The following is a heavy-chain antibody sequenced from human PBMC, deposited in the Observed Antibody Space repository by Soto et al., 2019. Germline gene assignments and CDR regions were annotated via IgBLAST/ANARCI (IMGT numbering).Heavy chain of an antibody. Sequence: QLQLQESGPGLVKPSETLSLTCTVSGGSISSSSYYWGWIRQPPGKGLEWIGSIYYSGSTYYNPSLKSRVTISVDTSKNQFSLKLSSVTAADTAVYYCARHSPHGDYTTSNFDYWGQGTLVTVSS. CDR3: ARHSPHGDYTTSNFDY. J-gene: IGHJ4*02. D-gene: IGHD4-17*01. CDR1: GGSISSSSYY. V-gene: IGHV4-39*01. CDR2: IYYSGST.